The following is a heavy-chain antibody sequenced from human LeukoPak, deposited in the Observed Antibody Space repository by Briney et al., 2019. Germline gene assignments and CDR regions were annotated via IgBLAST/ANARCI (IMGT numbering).Heavy chain of an antibody. CDR3: MVRGGTDP. Sequence: SVKVSCKASGGTIGTYSLSWVRQAPGQGLEWMGGIVPLLDTLNYAQKFRHRITISADESATTAYMGLSSLRPEDTAIYYCMVRGGTDPWGQGTLVIVSS. J-gene: IGHJ5*02. V-gene: IGHV1-69*13. CDR2: IVPLLDTL. CDR1: GGTIGTYS. D-gene: IGHD3-16*01.